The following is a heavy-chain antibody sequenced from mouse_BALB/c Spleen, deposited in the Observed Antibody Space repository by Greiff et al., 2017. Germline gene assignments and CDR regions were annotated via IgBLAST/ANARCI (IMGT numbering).Heavy chain of an antibody. J-gene: IGHJ2*01. CDR3: ARNSNYADY. D-gene: IGHD2-5*01. CDR1: GFNIKDYY. V-gene: IGHV14-1*02. CDR2: IDPENGNT. Sequence: EVQLQESGAELVRPGALVKLSCKASGFNIKDYYMHWVKQRPEQGLEWIGWIDPENGNTIYDPKFQGKASITADTSSNTAYLQLSSLTSEDTAVYYCARNSNYADYWGQGTTLTVSS.